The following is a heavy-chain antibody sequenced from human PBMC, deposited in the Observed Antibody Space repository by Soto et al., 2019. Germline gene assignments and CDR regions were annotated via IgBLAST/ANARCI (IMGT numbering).Heavy chain of an antibody. CDR3: SRFSYRMVASNFDY. D-gene: IGHD1-26*01. V-gene: IGHV3-23*01. CDR2: ISGSGGRT. J-gene: IGHJ4*02. Sequence: PGGSLRLSCAASGFTFSSYAMSWVRQAPGKGLEWVSAISGSGGRTYYADSVKGRFTISRDNSKNTLYLQMNSLESEDTAVYYCSRFSYRMVASNFDYWGQGTLVTVSS. CDR1: GFTFSSYA.